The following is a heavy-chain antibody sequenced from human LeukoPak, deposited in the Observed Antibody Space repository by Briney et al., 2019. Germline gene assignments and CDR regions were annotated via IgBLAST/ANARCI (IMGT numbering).Heavy chain of an antibody. Sequence: PSETLSLTCTVSGGSISSGGYYWSWIRQHPGKGLEWIGYIYYSGSTYYNPSLKSRVTISVDTSKNQFSLKLSSVTAADTAVYYCARLLWFGHIYYYYGMDVWGQGTTVTVSS. J-gene: IGHJ6*02. D-gene: IGHD3-10*01. CDR1: GGSISSGGYY. V-gene: IGHV4-31*03. CDR2: IYYSGST. CDR3: ARLLWFGHIYYYYGMDV.